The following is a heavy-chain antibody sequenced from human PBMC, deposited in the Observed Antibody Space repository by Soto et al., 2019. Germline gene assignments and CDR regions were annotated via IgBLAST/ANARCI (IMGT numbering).Heavy chain of an antibody. CDR3: ARMTTYYDLWSGYYDFDY. Sequence: GASVKVSCKASGYTFTSYGISWVRQAPGQGLEWMGWISAYNGNTNYAQKLQGRVTMTTDTSTSTAYMELRSLRSDDTAVYYCARMTTYYDLWSGYYDFDYWGQGTLVTVSS. V-gene: IGHV1-18*01. CDR2: ISAYNGNT. D-gene: IGHD3-3*01. J-gene: IGHJ4*02. CDR1: GYTFTSYG.